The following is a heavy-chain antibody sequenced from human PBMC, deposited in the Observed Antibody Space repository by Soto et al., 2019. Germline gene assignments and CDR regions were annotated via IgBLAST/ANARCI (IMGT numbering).Heavy chain of an antibody. D-gene: IGHD3-16*01. CDR2: TYSTGST. Sequence: QVQLPESGPGLVRPSGTLSLTCTVSSGSISGTHWWSWFRQTPGKGLETIGETYSTGSTNYKSSLDRRLSLSVETSNTQCSLTLHPVTAVDTALYFCARRGLTFLVGVPPNLFDPLGPGTLVTVSS. V-gene: IGHV4-4*02. J-gene: IGHJ5*02. CDR1: SGSISGTHW. CDR3: ARRGLTFLVGVPPNLFDP.